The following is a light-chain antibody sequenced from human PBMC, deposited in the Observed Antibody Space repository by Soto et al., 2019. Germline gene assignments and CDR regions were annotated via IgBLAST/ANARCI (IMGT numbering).Light chain of an antibody. J-gene: IGLJ2*01. CDR2: DVS. CDR1: SSDVGGYNY. V-gene: IGLV2-14*01. Sequence: QSALTQPASVSGSPGQSITISCTGASSDVGGYNYVSWYQQHPGKAPKLMIYDVSNRPSGVSNRFSGSKSGNTASLTISGLQVEAEADYYCNSYTRTSSLGVVGGGTQLTVL. CDR3: NSYTRTSSLGV.